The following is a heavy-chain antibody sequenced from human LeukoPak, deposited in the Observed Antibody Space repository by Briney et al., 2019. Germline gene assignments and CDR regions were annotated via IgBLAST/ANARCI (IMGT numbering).Heavy chain of an antibody. CDR3: ARWSADGGERIDY. V-gene: IGHV3-33*01. CDR1: GFTFSRYG. D-gene: IGHD4-17*01. J-gene: IGHJ4*02. Sequence: GGSLRLSCAASGFTFSRYGMHWVRQAPGKGLEWVAVITYDGSNKYYADSVKGRFTIPRDNSKNTLYMQMNSLRAEDTAVYYCARWSADGGERIDYWGQGTLVTVSS. CDR2: ITYDGSNK.